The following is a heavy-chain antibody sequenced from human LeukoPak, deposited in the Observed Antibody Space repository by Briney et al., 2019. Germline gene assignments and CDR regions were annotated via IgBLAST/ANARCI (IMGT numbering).Heavy chain of an antibody. CDR3: AREFDY. V-gene: IGHV4-4*07. Sequence: SETLSLTCTSPVVSITSYNRSWIRHPARKRLEWILRIYTIRTTNYNPSLKSRVTMSVDTSKNQFSLKLSSVTAADTAVYYCAREFDYWGQGTLVIVSS. J-gene: IGHJ4*02. CDR2: IYTIRTT. CDR1: VVSITSYN.